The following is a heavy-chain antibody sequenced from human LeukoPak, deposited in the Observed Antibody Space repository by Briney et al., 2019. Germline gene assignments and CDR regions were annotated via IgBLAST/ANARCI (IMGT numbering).Heavy chain of an antibody. CDR3: AREGGRDGYKIFDY. CDR2: IWYDGSNK. J-gene: IGHJ4*02. CDR1: GFTFSSYG. Sequence: GGSLRLSCAASGFTFSSYGMHWVRQAPGKGLEWVAVIWYDGSNKYYADSVKGRFTISRDNSKNTLYLQMNSLRAEDTAVYYCAREGGRDGYKIFDYWGQGTLVTVSS. D-gene: IGHD5-24*01. V-gene: IGHV3-33*01.